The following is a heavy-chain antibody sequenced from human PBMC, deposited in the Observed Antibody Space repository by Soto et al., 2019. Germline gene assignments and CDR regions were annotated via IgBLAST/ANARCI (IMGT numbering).Heavy chain of an antibody. D-gene: IGHD2-15*01. CDR2: ISYDGSKE. J-gene: IGHJ4*02. Sequence: QEQMVQSGGGVVQPGRSLRLSCAASPFTFRSYSMHWVGQAPGKGLEWVTSISYDGSKESYADSVKGRFAVSRDNSKNTLYLQMNSLRPEDTAVYYCARYCNGGACYSASLDYWGQGTQVTVSS. CDR1: PFTFRSYS. CDR3: ARYCNGGACYSASLDY. V-gene: IGHV3-30*09.